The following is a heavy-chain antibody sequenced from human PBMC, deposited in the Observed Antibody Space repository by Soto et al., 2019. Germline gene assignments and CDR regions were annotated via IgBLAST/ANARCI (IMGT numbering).Heavy chain of an antibody. Sequence: GESVKISCKGSGYSFTIYCIGWVLQMPGKGLEWMGIIYPGDSDTRYSPSFQGQVTISADKSISTAYLQWSSLKASDTAMYYCARYSSSYYYGMDVWGQGTTVTVSS. J-gene: IGHJ6*02. CDR3: ARYSSSYYYGMDV. V-gene: IGHV5-51*01. D-gene: IGHD6-6*01. CDR1: GYSFTIYC. CDR2: IYPGDSDT.